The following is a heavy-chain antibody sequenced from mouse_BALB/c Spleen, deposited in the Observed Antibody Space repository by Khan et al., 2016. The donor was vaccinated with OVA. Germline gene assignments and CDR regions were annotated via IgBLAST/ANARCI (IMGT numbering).Heavy chain of an antibody. D-gene: IGHD3-2*02. Sequence: QIQLVQSGAELVRPGTSVKVSCKASGYAFTDYMIEWLKQRPGQGLEWIGVINPGSGDTNYNDKLKDKETLTVDNSSSTAYMQLSSLTSDDSALYCCATSGYVFGAYWGPGTRVTVST. CDR2: INPGSGDT. CDR3: ATSGYVFGAY. CDR1: GYAFTDYM. J-gene: IGHJ3*01. V-gene: IGHV1-54*03.